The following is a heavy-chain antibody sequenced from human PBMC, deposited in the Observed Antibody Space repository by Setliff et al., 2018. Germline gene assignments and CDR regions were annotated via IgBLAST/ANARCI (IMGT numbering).Heavy chain of an antibody. D-gene: IGHD2-8*01. CDR1: GYTFTNYG. V-gene: IGHV1-18*01. Sequence: RASVKVSCKASGYTFTNYGVNWVRQAPGQGLEWLGWISPHGGNVYSAPKLQGRVTLTTDTSTNTAYMELRNLQSDDAAVYYCARLVRYCTKTTCQTLSGAEVWGQGTLVTVSS. CDR3: ARLVRYCTKTTCQTLSGAEV. J-gene: IGHJ4*02. CDR2: ISPHGGNV.